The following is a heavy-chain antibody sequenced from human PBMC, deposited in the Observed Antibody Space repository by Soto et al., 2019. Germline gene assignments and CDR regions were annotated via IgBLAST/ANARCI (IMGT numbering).Heavy chain of an antibody. Sequence: ASVKVSCKGSGYTFTSYGIIWVRQAPGQGLEWMGWISAYNGNTNYAQKLQGRVTMTTDTSTSTAYMELRSLRSDDTAVYYCARDFRLVGATTFEYWGQGTLVTVSS. J-gene: IGHJ4*02. D-gene: IGHD1-26*01. CDR1: GYTFTSYG. V-gene: IGHV1-18*01. CDR3: ARDFRLVGATTFEY. CDR2: ISAYNGNT.